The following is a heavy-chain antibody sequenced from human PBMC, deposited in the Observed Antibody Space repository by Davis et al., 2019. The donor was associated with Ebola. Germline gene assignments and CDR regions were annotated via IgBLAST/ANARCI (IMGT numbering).Heavy chain of an antibody. CDR3: ARDRYSSSWLQGFDP. V-gene: IGHV3-74*01. J-gene: IGHJ5*02. Sequence: PGGSLRLSCAASGFTFSRYWMHWVRQAPGKGLVWVSRISTDVSSTGYADSVKGRFTISRDNAKNTLYLQMNSLRAEDTAVYYCARDRYSSSWLQGFDPWGQGTLVTVSS. CDR1: GFTFSRYW. CDR2: ISTDVSST. D-gene: IGHD6-13*01.